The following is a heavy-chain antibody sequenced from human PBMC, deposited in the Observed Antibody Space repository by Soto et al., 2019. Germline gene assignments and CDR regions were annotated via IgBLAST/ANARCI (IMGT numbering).Heavy chain of an antibody. V-gene: IGHV1-69*04. CDR3: AIDSGAGYCSGGSCWTTFDP. Sequence: GASVKVSCKASGGTFSSYTISWVRQAPGQGLEWMGRIIPILGIANYAQKFQGRVTITADKSTSTAYMELSSLRSEDTAVYYFAIDSGAGYCSGGSCWTTFDPWGQGTLVTVSS. CDR1: GGTFSSYT. J-gene: IGHJ5*02. D-gene: IGHD2-15*01. CDR2: IIPILGIA.